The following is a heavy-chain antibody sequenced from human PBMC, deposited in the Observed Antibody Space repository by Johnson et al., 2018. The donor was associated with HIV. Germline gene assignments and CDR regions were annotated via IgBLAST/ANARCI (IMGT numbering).Heavy chain of an antibody. D-gene: IGHD4-17*01. J-gene: IGHJ3*02. CDR3: AKDNSYGDLRDAFDI. CDR1: GFTFSSYW. V-gene: IGHV3-7*01. Sequence: VQLVESGGGLVQPGGSLRLSCAASGFTFSSYWMSWVRQAPGKGLEWVANIQQDGSEKYYADSVKGRFHISKDNSKNTLYLQMNSLRAEDTAVYYCAKDNSYGDLRDAFDIWGQGTMVTVSS. CDR2: IQQDGSEK.